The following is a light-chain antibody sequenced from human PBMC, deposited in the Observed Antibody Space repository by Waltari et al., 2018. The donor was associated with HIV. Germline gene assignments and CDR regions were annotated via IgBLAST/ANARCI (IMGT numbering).Light chain of an antibody. CDR1: QTIGNS. CDR2: AAS. CDR3: QSAYNMWT. Sequence: DIQLTQSPSSLSAPVGARLTMTCRASQTIGNSLNWYQQQPGKAPNLLLYAASSLHSGVPARYSGSGAGTYCTLTISGLQPEDFATYDGQSAYNMWTSGQGTKVDIK. V-gene: IGKV1-39*01. J-gene: IGKJ1*01.